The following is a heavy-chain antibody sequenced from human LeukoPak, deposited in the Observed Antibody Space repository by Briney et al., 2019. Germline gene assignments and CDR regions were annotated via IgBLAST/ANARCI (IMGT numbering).Heavy chain of an antibody. V-gene: IGHV3-30*18. J-gene: IGHJ4*02. CDR3: AKPGKRRVVTITNFDY. D-gene: IGHD3-22*01. CDR2: ISHDGSNK. Sequence: GGSLRLSCAASGFTFSYYGMHWVRQAPGRGLEWVAVISHDGSNKYYADSVKGRSTISRDNSKNTLYLQMYSLRPEDTSVYYCAKPGKRRVVTITNFDYWGQGTLVTVSS. CDR1: GFTFSYYG.